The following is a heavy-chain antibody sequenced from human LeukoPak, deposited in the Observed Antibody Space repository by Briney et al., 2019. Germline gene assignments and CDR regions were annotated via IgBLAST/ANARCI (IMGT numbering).Heavy chain of an antibody. J-gene: IGHJ4*02. D-gene: IGHD3-22*01. V-gene: IGHV3-66*01. CDR3: ARGLYYYDSSGYYYY. CDR1: GFTVSSNY. Sequence: GGSLRLSCVASGFTVSSNYMSWVRQAPRKGLEWVSVIYTGGSTYYADSVKGRFTISRDDSKNTLYLQMHSLRAEDTAVYYCARGLYYYDSSGYYYYWGQGTLVTVSS. CDR2: IYTGGST.